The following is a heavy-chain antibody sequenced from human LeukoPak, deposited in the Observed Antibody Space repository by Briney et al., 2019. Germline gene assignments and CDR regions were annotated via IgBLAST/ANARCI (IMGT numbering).Heavy chain of an antibody. Sequence: PGGTLRLSCAASGFTFSSYAMHWVRQAPGKGLVWVSRINSDGSSTSYADSVKGRFTISRDNSENTLYLQMNSLRIEDAGVYYCARPSDHYYYYFYMDVWGQGTTVTVSS. CDR1: GFTFSSYA. CDR3: ARPSDHYYYYFYMDV. CDR2: INSDGSST. J-gene: IGHJ6*03. V-gene: IGHV3-74*01.